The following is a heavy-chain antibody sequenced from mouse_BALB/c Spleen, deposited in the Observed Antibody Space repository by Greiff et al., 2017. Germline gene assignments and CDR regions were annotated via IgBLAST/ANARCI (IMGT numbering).Heavy chain of an antibody. CDR2: IDPANGNT. D-gene: IGHD1-1*01. V-gene: IGHV14-3*02. CDR1: GFNIKDTY. Sequence: EVKVVESGAELVKPGASVKLSCTASGFNIKDTYMHWVQQRPEQGLEWIGRIDPANGNTKYDPKFQGKATITADTSSNTAYLQLSSLTSEDTAVYYCARSPCGSSYGGFAYWGQGTLVTVSA. J-gene: IGHJ3*01. CDR3: ARSPCGSSYGGFAY.